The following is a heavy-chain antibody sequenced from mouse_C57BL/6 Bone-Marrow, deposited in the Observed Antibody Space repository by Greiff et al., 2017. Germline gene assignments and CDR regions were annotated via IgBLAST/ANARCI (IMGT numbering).Heavy chain of an antibody. J-gene: IGHJ4*01. CDR2: TYPRSGNT. V-gene: IGHV1-81*01. CDR1: GYTFTSYG. Sequence: VQLQQSGAELARPGASVKLSCKASGYTFTSYGISWVKQRTGQGLEWIGETYPRSGNTYYNEKFKGKATLTADKSSSTAYMELRSLTSEDSAVYFCARKPLVGDYWGQGTSVTVSS. CDR3: ARKPLVGDY. D-gene: IGHD2-10*02.